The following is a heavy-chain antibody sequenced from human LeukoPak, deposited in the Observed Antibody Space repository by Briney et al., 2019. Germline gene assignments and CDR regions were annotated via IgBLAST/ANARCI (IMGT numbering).Heavy chain of an antibody. J-gene: IGHJ4*02. CDR3: ARSHTIFGVVINYFDY. D-gene: IGHD3-3*01. V-gene: IGHV4-30-2*01. Sequence: SWIRQPPGKGLEWIGYIYHSGSTYYNPSLKSRVTISVDRSKNQFSLKLSSVTAADTAVYYCARSHTIFGVVINYFDYWGQGALVTVSS. CDR2: IYHSGST.